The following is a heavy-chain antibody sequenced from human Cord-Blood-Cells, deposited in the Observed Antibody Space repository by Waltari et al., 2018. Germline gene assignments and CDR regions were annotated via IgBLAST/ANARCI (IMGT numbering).Heavy chain of an antibody. CDR3: ARDSSGWYRIFDY. Sequence: QVQLVESGGGVVQPGRSLRLSCAASGFTFSSYAMHWVRQAPGKGLKWVAVISYDGSNKYYADSVKGRFTISRDNSKNTLYLQMNSLRAEDTAVYYCARDSSGWYRIFDYWGQGTLVTVSS. V-gene: IGHV3-30*04. J-gene: IGHJ4*02. D-gene: IGHD6-19*01. CDR1: GFTFSSYA. CDR2: ISYDGSNK.